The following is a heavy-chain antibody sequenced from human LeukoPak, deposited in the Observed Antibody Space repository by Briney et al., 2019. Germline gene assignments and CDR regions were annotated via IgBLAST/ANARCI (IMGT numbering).Heavy chain of an antibody. CDR1: GFTFSNYA. CDR3: ASDPNGNYVGAFDFQR. CDR2: ISGAGP. V-gene: IGHV3-23*01. J-gene: IGHJ1*01. D-gene: IGHD4-17*01. Sequence: GGSLRLSCAASGFTFSNYALTWVRQAPGRGLEWVSSISGAGPYYADSVKGRFSISRDNYKNTLYLQMSSLRAEDTAVYYCASDPNGNYVGAFDFQRWGQGTLVTVSS.